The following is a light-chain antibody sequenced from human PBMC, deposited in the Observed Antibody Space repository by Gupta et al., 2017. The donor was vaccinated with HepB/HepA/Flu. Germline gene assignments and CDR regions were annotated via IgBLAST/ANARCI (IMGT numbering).Light chain of an antibody. Sequence: VLPQPPSASGTPGPRVAVSCSGRRSNVGRDNVYWYQQLPGTAPKLLIYTDYSRPSGVPDRFSGSKSGTSASLAISGLRSEDDADYYCAAWDSSMSAYVFGSGTWVTVL. CDR1: RSNVGRDN. CDR3: AAWDSSMSAYV. CDR2: TDY. J-gene: IGLJ1*01. V-gene: IGLV1-47*02.